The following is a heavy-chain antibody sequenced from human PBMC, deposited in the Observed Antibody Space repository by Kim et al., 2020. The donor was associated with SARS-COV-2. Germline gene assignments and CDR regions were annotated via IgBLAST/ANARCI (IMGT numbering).Heavy chain of an antibody. CDR1: GFTFSSYA. J-gene: IGHJ4*02. CDR2: ISGSGGST. CDR3: VAGGWVAAFFDY. V-gene: IGHV3-23*01. Sequence: GGSLRLSCAASGFTFSSYAMSWVRQAPGKGLEWVSAISGSGGSTYYADSVKGRFTISRDNSKNTLYLQMNSLRAEDTAVYYCVAGGWVAAFFDYWGQGTLVTVSS. D-gene: IGHD1-26*01.